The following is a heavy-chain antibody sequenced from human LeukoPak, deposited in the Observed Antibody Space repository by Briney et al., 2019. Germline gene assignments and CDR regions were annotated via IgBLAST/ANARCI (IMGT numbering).Heavy chain of an antibody. Sequence: PGGSLRLSCAAPGFTFSSYWMSWVRQAPGKGLEWVANIKQDGSEKYYVDSVKGRFTISRDNAKNSLYLQMNSLRAEDTAVYYCARDPGAGYFDYWGQGTLVTVSS. D-gene: IGHD1-26*01. J-gene: IGHJ4*02. CDR2: IKQDGSEK. CDR1: GFTFSSYW. V-gene: IGHV3-7*01. CDR3: ARDPGAGYFDY.